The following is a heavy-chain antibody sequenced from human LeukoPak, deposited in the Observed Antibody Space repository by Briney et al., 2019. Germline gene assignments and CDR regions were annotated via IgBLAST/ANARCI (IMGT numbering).Heavy chain of an antibody. CDR1: GGSFSGYY. V-gene: IGHV4-34*01. CDR2: INHSGST. J-gene: IGHJ6*02. CDR3: GGIDYYYYGMDV. D-gene: IGHD6-13*01. Sequence: SSETLSLTCAVYGGSFSGYYWSWIRQPPGKGQEWIGEINHSGSTNYNPSLKSRVTISVDTSKNQFSLKLSSVTAADTAVYYCGGIDYYYYGMDVWGQGTTVTVSS.